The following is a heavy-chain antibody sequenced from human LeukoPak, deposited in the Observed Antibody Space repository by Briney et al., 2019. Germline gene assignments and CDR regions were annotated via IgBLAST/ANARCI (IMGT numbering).Heavy chain of an antibody. J-gene: IGHJ5*02. CDR2: IIPVFGVT. CDR3: ARVPPYCPTTSCYAPFDH. V-gene: IGHV1-69*13. D-gene: IGHD2-2*01. Sequence: VASVKVSCKASGGTFSTFPVSWVRQAPGQGLEWMGGIIPVFGVTTYAQNFQDRVTITADESTGTAYMELSSLTSDDTAVYYCARVPPYCPTTSCYAPFDHWGQGTLVTVSS. CDR1: GGTFSTFP.